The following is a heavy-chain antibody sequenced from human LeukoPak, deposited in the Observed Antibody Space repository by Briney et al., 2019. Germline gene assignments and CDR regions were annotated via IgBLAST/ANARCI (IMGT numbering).Heavy chain of an antibody. Sequence: GGPLRLFCGASGFILWLCTMIGVRGAPGKGVEGVSSFAVSSGYISYADSVKGRFTISRDNAKKSLYLQMTSLTAEDTAVYYCARDRGAYCGGDCYLGFDYWGRGTLVTVSS. J-gene: IGHJ4*01. CDR3: ARDRGAYCGGDCYLGFDY. D-gene: IGHD2-21*02. V-gene: IGHV3-21*01. CDR2: FAVSSGYI. CDR1: GFILWLCT.